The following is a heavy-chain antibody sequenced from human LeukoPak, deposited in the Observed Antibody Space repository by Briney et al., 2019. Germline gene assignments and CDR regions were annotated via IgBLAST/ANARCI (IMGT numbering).Heavy chain of an antibody. CDR3: ASGGAAGSEDY. Sequence: KSSETLSLTCAVYGGSFSGYYWSWIRQPPGKGLEWIGRIYTSGSTNYHPSLKSRVTISVDTSKNQSSLKLSSVTAADTAVYYCASGGAAGSEDYWGQGTLVTVSS. V-gene: IGHV4-4*08. CDR1: GGSFSGYY. D-gene: IGHD6-13*01. J-gene: IGHJ4*02. CDR2: IYTSGST.